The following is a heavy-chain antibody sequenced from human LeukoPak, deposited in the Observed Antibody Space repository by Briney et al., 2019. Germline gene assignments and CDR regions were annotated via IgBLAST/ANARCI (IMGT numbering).Heavy chain of an antibody. CDR2: IYYSGST. J-gene: IGHJ6*02. D-gene: IGHD3-22*01. V-gene: IGHV4-59*01. CDR3: ARVLVIPYYYGMDV. Sequence: SETLSLTCTVSGGSISSYYWSWIRQPPGKGLEWIGYIYYSGSTNYNPSLKSRVTISVDTPKNQFSLKLSSVTAADTAVYYCARVLVIPYYYGMDVWGQGTTVTVSS. CDR1: GGSISSYY.